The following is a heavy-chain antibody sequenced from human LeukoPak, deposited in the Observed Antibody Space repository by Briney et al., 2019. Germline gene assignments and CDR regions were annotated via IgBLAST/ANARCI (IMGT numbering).Heavy chain of an antibody. CDR3: ARLRLLWFGELGPIDY. D-gene: IGHD3-10*01. CDR1: GFTFDDYA. Sequence: GGSLRLSCAASGFTFDDYAMHWVRQAPGKGLEWVSGISWNSGSIGYADSVKGRFTISRDNAKNSLYLQMNSLRAEDTAVYYCARLRLLWFGELGPIDYWGQGTLVTVSS. V-gene: IGHV3-9*01. J-gene: IGHJ4*02. CDR2: ISWNSGSI.